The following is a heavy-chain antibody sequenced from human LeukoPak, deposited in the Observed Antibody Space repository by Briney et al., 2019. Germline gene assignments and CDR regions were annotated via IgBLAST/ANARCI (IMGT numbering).Heavy chain of an antibody. V-gene: IGHV3-23*01. Sequence: TGGSLRLSCAASGFTFSSYAMSWVRQAPGKGLEWVSAISGSGGSTYYADSVKGRFTISRDNSKNTLYLQMNSLRAEDTAVYYCAKVEMATIIGYFDYWGQGTLVTVSS. CDR1: GFTFSSYA. CDR2: ISGSGGST. CDR3: AKVEMATIIGYFDY. D-gene: IGHD5-24*01. J-gene: IGHJ4*02.